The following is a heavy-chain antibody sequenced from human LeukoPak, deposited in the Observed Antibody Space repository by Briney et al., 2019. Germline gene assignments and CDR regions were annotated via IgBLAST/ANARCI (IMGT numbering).Heavy chain of an antibody. V-gene: IGHV3-21*01. CDR3: ARARQQLYYYYGMDV. CDR2: ISSSRSYI. J-gene: IGHJ6*02. Sequence: GGSLRLSRAASGFTFSSYAMSWVRQAPGKGLEWVSSISSSRSYIYYADSMKGRFTISRDNAKNSLYLQMNSLRAEDTAVYYCARARQQLYYYYGMDVWGQGTTVTVSS. D-gene: IGHD6-13*01. CDR1: GFTFSSYA.